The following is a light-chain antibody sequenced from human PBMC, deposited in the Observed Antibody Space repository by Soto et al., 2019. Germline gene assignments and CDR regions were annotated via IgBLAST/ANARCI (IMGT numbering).Light chain of an antibody. Sequence: DIQMTQAPSSLSASVGDRVTITCRASQSISSYLNWYQQKPWKAPKLLIYAASSLQSGVPSRFSRSGSGTDFTLNISSLQPEDFATYYCQQSYSTPLTFGPGTKVDIK. J-gene: IGKJ3*01. CDR1: QSISSY. CDR3: QQSYSTPLT. CDR2: AAS. V-gene: IGKV1-39*01.